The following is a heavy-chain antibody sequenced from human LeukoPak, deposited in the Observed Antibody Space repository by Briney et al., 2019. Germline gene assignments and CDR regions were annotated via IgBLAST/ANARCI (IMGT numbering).Heavy chain of an antibody. CDR2: IYPGDSDT. J-gene: IGHJ6*03. CDR1: GYSFTSYW. CDR3: ARHSDDYVWGSYRYTGNYMDV. V-gene: IGHV5-51*01. D-gene: IGHD3-16*02. Sequence: GESLKISCKGSGYSFTSYWIGWVRQMPGKGLEWMGIIYPGDSDTRYSPSFQGQVTISADKSISTAYLQWSSLKASDTAMYYCARHSDDYVWGSYRYTGNYMDVWGKGTTVTVSS.